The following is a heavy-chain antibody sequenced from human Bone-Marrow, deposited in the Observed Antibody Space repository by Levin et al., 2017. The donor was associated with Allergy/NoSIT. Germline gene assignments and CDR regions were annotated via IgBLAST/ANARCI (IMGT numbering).Heavy chain of an antibody. D-gene: IGHD1-26*01. CDR3: ARALLKGLTNWEGFDY. J-gene: IGHJ4*02. CDR2: INPNSGGA. Sequence: GASVKVSCKASGYTFSGYYMNWVRQAPGQGLEWMGWINPNSGGAYYAQKFQGRVTMTRDTSISTAYMELSRLKSDDTAVYYCARALLKGLTNWEGFDYWGQGTLVTVSS. V-gene: IGHV1-2*02. CDR1: GYTFSGYY.